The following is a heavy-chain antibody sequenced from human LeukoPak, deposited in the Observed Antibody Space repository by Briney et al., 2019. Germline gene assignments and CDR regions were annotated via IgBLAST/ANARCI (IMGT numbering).Heavy chain of an antibody. CDR2: INPNTGAT. D-gene: IGHD3-22*01. CDR1: GYTFTGYY. V-gene: IGHV1-2*02. CDR3: ARWNYYDSSGYYSYGY. Sequence: ASVTVSCTASGYTFTGYYMHWVRQAPGQGLEWMGWINPNTGATNYAQNFQGRGSMTRDTSISTAYMELSRLRSDDTAVYYCARWNYYDSSGYYSYGYWGQGTLVTVSS. J-gene: IGHJ4*02.